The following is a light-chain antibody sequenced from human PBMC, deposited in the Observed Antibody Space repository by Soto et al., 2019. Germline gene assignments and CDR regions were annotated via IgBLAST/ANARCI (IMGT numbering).Light chain of an antibody. CDR3: QQYNKWPLT. Sequence: EIVMTQSPATLSVSPGERATLSCRASQSVYSNLAWYQQKPGQAPRLLIHGTFTRATGIPARFSGSGSGTEFTLTISSLKSEDFAVYYCQQYNKWPLTFGGGTKVEIK. CDR2: GTF. J-gene: IGKJ4*01. CDR1: QSVYSN. V-gene: IGKV3-15*01.